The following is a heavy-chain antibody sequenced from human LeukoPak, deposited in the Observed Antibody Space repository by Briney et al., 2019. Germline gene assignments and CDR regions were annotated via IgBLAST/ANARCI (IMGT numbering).Heavy chain of an antibody. CDR2: ISYDGSNK. CDR3: AKKRRQVWFGEDYYGMDV. Sequence: SGRSLRLSCAASGFTFSSYGMHWVRQAPGKGLEWVAVISYDGSNKYYADSVKGRFTISRDNSKNTLYLQMNSLRAEDTAVYYCAKKRRQVWFGEDYYGMDVWGKGTTVTVSS. V-gene: IGHV3-30*18. J-gene: IGHJ6*04. D-gene: IGHD3-10*01. CDR1: GFTFSSYG.